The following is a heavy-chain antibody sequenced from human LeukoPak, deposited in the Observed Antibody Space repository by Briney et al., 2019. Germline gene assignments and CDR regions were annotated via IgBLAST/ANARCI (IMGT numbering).Heavy chain of an antibody. Sequence: EASVKVSCKASGYTFTSYAINWVRQAPGQGLEWMGWINTNTGNPTYAQGFTGRFVFSLDTSVSTAYLQISSLKAEDTAVYYCARDGSLYYYGSGSSYIDYWGQGTLVTVSS. CDR1: GYTFTSYA. J-gene: IGHJ4*02. V-gene: IGHV7-4-1*02. CDR3: ARDGSLYYYGSGSSYIDY. CDR2: INTNTGNP. D-gene: IGHD3-10*01.